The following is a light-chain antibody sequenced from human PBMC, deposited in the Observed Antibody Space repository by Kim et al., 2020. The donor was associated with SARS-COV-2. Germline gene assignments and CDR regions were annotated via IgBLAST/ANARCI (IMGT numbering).Light chain of an antibody. J-gene: IGLJ2*01. CDR2: DDS. Sequence: APGKKARITCGGNNIGSKSVHWYQKKPGQAPVLVVYDDSDRPSGIPERFSGSNSGNTATLTISRVEAGDEADYYCQVWDSSSDHVVFGGGTQLTVL. V-gene: IGLV3-21*03. CDR1: NIGSKS. CDR3: QVWDSSSDHVV.